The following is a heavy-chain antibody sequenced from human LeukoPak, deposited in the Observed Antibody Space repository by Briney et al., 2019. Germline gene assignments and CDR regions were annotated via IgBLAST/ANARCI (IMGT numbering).Heavy chain of an antibody. CDR1: GFTFSTYG. CDR2: IWYDGSNK. D-gene: IGHD2-8*02. Sequence: PGGSLRLSCVASGFTFSTYGMHWVRQAPGKGLEWVAHIWYDGSNKYYADSVKGRFTISRDSSKTTLYLQMNSLRAEDTALYYCARVTGGSPISFYYGMDVWGQGTTVTVSS. J-gene: IGHJ6*02. V-gene: IGHV3-33*01. CDR3: ARVTGGSPISFYYGMDV.